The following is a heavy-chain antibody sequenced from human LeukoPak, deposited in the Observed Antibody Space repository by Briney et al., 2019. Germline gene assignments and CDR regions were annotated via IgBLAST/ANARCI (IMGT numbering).Heavy chain of an antibody. V-gene: IGHV4-31*03. J-gene: IGHJ5*02. CDR3: ARERQQLERFDP. D-gene: IGHD6-13*01. Sequence: SETLSLTCTVSGGSLSSGGFYWSWLRQHPGTGLEWVGSIYYSGSIYYNPSLKSRVTISIDTSENQFSLRLSSVTAADTAVYYCARERQQLERFDPWGQGTLVTVSS. CDR2: IYYSGSI. CDR1: GGSLSSGGFY.